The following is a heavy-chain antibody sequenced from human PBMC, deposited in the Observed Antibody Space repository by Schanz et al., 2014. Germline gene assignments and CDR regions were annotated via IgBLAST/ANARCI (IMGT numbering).Heavy chain of an antibody. Sequence: EVQLVESGGGLVKPGGSLRLSCAASGFTFSSYCINWVRQAPGKGLEWVSAITGSGSKTCYADSVKGRFTISRDNPKKTLYLQMNSLRAEDTAVYYCARDLISSGWYGWGQGTLVTVSS. J-gene: IGHJ4*02. D-gene: IGHD6-19*01. CDR3: ARDLISSGWYG. V-gene: IGHV3-23*04. CDR1: GFTFSSYC. CDR2: ITGSGSKT.